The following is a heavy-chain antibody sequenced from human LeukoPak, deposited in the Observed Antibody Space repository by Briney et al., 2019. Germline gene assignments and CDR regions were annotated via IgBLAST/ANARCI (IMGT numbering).Heavy chain of an antibody. D-gene: IGHD1-26*01. CDR3: ARNYYEPTYDHYFDC. Sequence: PGRSLRLSCAASGFTFRSYAMSWVRQAPGKGLEWVSAISGSGGSTYYADSVRGRFTISRDNSKNTLYLHMNSLRAEDTALYYCARNYYEPTYDHYFDCWGQGTLVTVSS. CDR2: ISGSGGST. V-gene: IGHV3-23*01. CDR1: GFTFRSYA. J-gene: IGHJ4*02.